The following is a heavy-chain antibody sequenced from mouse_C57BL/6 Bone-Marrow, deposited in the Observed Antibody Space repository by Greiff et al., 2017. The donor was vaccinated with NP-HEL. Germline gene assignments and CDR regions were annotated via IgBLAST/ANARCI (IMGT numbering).Heavy chain of an antibody. Sequence: VHLVESDAELVKPGASVKISCKVSGYTFTDHTIHWMKQRPEQGLEWIGYIYPRDGSTKYNEKFKGKATLTADKSTSTAYMQLNSLTSEDSAVYFCARHGYDRGYAMDYWGQGTSVTVSS. D-gene: IGHD2-2*01. V-gene: IGHV1-78*01. CDR3: ARHGYDRGYAMDY. CDR2: IYPRDGST. J-gene: IGHJ4*01. CDR1: GYTFTDHT.